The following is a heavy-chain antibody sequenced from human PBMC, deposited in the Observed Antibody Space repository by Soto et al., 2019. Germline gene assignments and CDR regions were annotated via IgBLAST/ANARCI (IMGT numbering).Heavy chain of an antibody. CDR1: GFTFSSYW. CDR2: INSDGSST. Sequence: GGSLRLSCAASGFTFSSYWMHWVRQAPGKGLVWVSRINSDGSSTSYADSVKGRFTISRDNAKNTLYLQMNSLRADDTAVYYCAREAYYYGSGRTPGYWGQGTLVTVSS. J-gene: IGHJ4*02. V-gene: IGHV3-74*01. D-gene: IGHD3-10*01. CDR3: AREAYYYGSGRTPGY.